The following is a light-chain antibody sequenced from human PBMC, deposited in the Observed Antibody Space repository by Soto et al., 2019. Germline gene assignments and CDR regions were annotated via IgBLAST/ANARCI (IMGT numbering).Light chain of an antibody. CDR1: QSISSN. J-gene: IGKJ1*01. V-gene: IGKV3-15*01. CDR3: QQYNNWPRT. Sequence: ILMTQSPSTLSVSPGERATLSCRASQSISSNLAWYQQKPGQAPRLLIYGASTRATVIPARFSGSGSGTEFTLTISSLQSEDFAVYYCQQYNNWPRTFGQGT. CDR2: GAS.